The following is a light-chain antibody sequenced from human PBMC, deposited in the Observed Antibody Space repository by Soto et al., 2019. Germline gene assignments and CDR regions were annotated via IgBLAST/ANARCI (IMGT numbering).Light chain of an antibody. CDR1: SSDVGGYKY. Sequence: QSVLTQPASVSGSPGQSITISCTGTSSDVGGYKYVSWYQQHPGKAPKLMIYDVSNRPSGVSNRFSGSKSGNTASLTISGLQAEDEADYYCNSYTSSRTFDYVFGTGTKLTVL. J-gene: IGLJ1*01. CDR2: DVS. V-gene: IGLV2-14*01. CDR3: NSYTSSRTFDYV.